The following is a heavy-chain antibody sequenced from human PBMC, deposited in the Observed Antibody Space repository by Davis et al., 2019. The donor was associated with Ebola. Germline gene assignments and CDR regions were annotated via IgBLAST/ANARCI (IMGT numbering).Heavy chain of an antibody. CDR3: TSTTAPSLDY. D-gene: IGHD4-11*01. V-gene: IGHV3-73*01. Sequence: GVLKISCAASGFTFSGSAMHWVRQASGKGLEWVGRIRSKANSYATAYAASVKGRFTISRDDSKNTAYLQMNSLKTEDTAVYYCTSTTAPSLDYWGQGTLVTVSS. J-gene: IGHJ4*02. CDR1: GFTFSGSA. CDR2: IRSKANSYAT.